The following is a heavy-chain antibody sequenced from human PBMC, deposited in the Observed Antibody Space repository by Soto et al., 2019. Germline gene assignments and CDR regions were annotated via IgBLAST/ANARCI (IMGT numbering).Heavy chain of an antibody. CDR2: ISYDGSDK. J-gene: IGHJ4*02. V-gene: IGHV3-30-3*01. CDR1: GFTFSSYA. CDR3: ARDYYKYYDSSGYYRSPAY. Sequence: GGSLRLSCAASGFTFSSYAMHWVRQAPGKGLEWVALISYDGSDKDYAESVKGRFTISRDNSRNTLFLKMNSLRAEDTAVYYCARDYYKYYDSSGYYRSPAYWGQGTLVTVS. D-gene: IGHD3-22*01.